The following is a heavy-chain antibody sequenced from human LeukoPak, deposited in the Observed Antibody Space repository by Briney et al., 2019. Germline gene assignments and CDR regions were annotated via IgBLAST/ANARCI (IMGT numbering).Heavy chain of an antibody. Sequence: ASVKVSCKASGYTFTGSYMHWVRQAPGQGLEWMGWINPNSGGTNYAQKFQGRVTMTRDTSISTAYMELSRLRSDDTAVYYCATLGYCSSTSCYLFDYWGQGTLVTVSS. J-gene: IGHJ4*02. CDR2: INPNSGGT. CDR3: ATLGYCSSTSCYLFDY. CDR1: GYTFTGSY. V-gene: IGHV1-2*02. D-gene: IGHD2-2*01.